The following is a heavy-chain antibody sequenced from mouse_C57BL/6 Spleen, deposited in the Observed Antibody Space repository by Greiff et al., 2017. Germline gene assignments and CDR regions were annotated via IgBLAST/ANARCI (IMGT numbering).Heavy chain of an antibody. Sequence: EVKLVESGGGLVQPGGSLSLSCAASGFTFTDYYMSWVRQPPGKALEWLGFIRNKANGYTTEYSASVKGRFTISRDNSQSILYLQMNALRAEDSATDYGARSRGINYYAMDYWGQGTSVTVSS. V-gene: IGHV7-3*01. CDR1: GFTFTDYY. J-gene: IGHJ4*01. CDR3: ARSRGINYYAMDY. CDR2: IRNKANGYTT.